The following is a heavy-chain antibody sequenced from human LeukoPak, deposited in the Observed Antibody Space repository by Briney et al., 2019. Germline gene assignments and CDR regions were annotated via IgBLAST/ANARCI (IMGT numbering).Heavy chain of an antibody. CDR1: GYTFTGYY. J-gene: IGHJ4*02. Sequence: ASVKVSCKSSGYTFTGYYMHWVRQAPGQGLEWMGCINANSGGTNYAQKFQGRVTITRDTSISTAYMELSRLRSDDTAVYYCARSSRYDIWTGYPYWGQGTLVTVSP. V-gene: IGHV1-2*02. CDR3: ARSSRYDIWTGYPY. CDR2: INANSGGT. D-gene: IGHD3-9*01.